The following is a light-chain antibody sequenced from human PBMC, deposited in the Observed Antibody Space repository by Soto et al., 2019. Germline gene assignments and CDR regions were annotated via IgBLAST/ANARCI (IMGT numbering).Light chain of an antibody. V-gene: IGKV3-15*01. Sequence: EIVMTQSPATLSVSPGERATLSCRASQSVSSNLAWYQQKPGQAPRLLIYGASTRATGITARFSGSGSGSDFTLTISSLQSEDFAFYYCQQDNNWPPFTFGPGTKVDIK. CDR2: GAS. J-gene: IGKJ3*01. CDR1: QSVSSN. CDR3: QQDNNWPPFT.